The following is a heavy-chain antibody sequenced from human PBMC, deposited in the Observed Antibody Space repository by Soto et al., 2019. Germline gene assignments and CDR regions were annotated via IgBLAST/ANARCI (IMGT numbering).Heavy chain of an antibody. CDR3: ARGGWRQIDY. J-gene: IGHJ4*02. Sequence: QVQLQESGPGLVKPSETLSLTCSVSGGSIGSYYWSWIRQPPGKGLEWIGYIYYSGSTNYNPSLTXRVTISVDTSKNQFSLKLSSVADADTAVYYCARGGWRQIDYWGQGTLVTVSS. CDR1: GGSIGSYY. V-gene: IGHV4-59*08. D-gene: IGHD3-3*01. CDR2: IYYSGST.